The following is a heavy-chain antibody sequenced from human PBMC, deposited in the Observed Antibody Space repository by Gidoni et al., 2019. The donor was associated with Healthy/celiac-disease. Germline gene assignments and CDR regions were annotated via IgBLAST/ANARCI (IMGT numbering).Heavy chain of an antibody. Sequence: QVQLVESGGGVVQPGRSLRLSCAASGFTFSSYGMHWVRQAPGKGLEWVAVIWYDGSNKYYADSVKGRFTISRDNSKNTLYLQMNSLRAEDTAVYYCARDYLHLLVPFDYWGQGTLVTVSS. J-gene: IGHJ4*02. V-gene: IGHV3-33*01. CDR1: GFTFSSYG. D-gene: IGHD2-15*01. CDR2: IWYDGSNK. CDR3: ARDYLHLLVPFDY.